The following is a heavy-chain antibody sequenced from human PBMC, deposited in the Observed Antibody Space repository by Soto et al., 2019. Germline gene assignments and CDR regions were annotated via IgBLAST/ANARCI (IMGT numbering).Heavy chain of an antibody. CDR1: GFTFGDYA. Sequence: GGSLRLSCTASGFTFGDYAISWVRQAPGKGLEWVGFMRSKACGGTTEYAASVKGRFTISREDSKSIAYLQMNSLKTEDTAVYYCTREDWGANDAFDIWGQGTMVTVS. J-gene: IGHJ3*02. V-gene: IGHV3-49*04. D-gene: IGHD7-27*01. CDR3: TREDWGANDAFDI. CDR2: MRSKACGGTT.